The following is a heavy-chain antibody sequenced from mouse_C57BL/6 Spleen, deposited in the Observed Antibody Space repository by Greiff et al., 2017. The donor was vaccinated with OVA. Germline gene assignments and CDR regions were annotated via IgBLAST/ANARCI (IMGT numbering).Heavy chain of an antibody. Sequence: QVQLQQSGPGLVQPSQSLSITCTVSGFSLTSYGVHWVRQSPGKGLEWLGVIWSGGSTDYNAAFISRLSISKANSKSQVFFKMNSLQADDTAIYYCARNRGSLAWFAYWGQGTLVTVSA. V-gene: IGHV2-2*01. CDR1: GFSLTSYG. D-gene: IGHD1-1*02. CDR3: ARNRGSLAWFAY. J-gene: IGHJ3*01. CDR2: IWSGGST.